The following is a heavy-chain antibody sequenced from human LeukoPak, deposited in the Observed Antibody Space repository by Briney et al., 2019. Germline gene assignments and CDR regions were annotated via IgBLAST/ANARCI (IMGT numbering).Heavy chain of an antibody. J-gene: IGHJ6*03. D-gene: IGHD6-6*01. CDR2: INHSGST. V-gene: IGHV4-34*01. CDR3: ARVRGSSRLSYYYYYYMDV. CDR1: GGSFSGYY. Sequence: SETLSLTCAVYGGSFSGYYWGWIRQPPGKGLEWIGEINHSGSTNYNPSLKSRVTLSVDTSKNQFSLKLSSVTAADTAVYYCARVRGSSRLSYYYYYYMDVWGKGTTVTVSS.